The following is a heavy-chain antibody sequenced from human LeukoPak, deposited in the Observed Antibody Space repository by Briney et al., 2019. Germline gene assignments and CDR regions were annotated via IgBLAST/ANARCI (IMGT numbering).Heavy chain of an antibody. CDR2: IKQDGSDK. CDR1: GFTFSTYW. V-gene: IGHV3-7*03. CDR3: ARDLDY. Sequence: SGGSLRLSCAASGFTFSTYWVSWVRQAPGKGLEGVANIKQDGSDKYYVDSVKGRFTISRDNAKNSLYLQMSSLRAEDTAVYYCARDLDYWGQGTLVTVSS. J-gene: IGHJ4*02.